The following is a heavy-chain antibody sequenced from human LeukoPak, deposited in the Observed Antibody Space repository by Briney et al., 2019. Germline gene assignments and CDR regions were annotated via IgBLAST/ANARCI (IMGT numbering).Heavy chain of an antibody. J-gene: IGHJ6*04. Sequence: GGSLRLSCVVSGFTFSAYWMTWVRQAPGKGLEWVANIKEDGSEKYYVETAKGRFTISRDNAKNSLYLQMNSLRAEDMAVYHCARNRAANDVWGKGTTVTVSS. CDR3: ARNRAANDV. CDR2: IKEDGSEK. D-gene: IGHD4/OR15-4a*01. V-gene: IGHV3-7*01. CDR1: GFTFSAYW.